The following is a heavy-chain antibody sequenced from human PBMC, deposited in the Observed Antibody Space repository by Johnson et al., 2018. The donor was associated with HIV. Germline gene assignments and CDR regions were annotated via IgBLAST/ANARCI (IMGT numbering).Heavy chain of an antibody. CDR1: GFTFSSYG. Sequence: QVQLVESGGGVVQPGRSLRLSCAASGFTFSSYGMHWVRHAPGRGLEWVAFISYSGSDTYYVDSVKGRFTVSRDNSENTLFLQMNSLGDEDTAVYYCAKERTAMVTPFDAWGQGTRVTVSS. D-gene: IGHD5-18*01. CDR3: AKERTAMVTPFDA. J-gene: IGHJ3*01. V-gene: IGHV3-30*18. CDR2: ISYSGSDT.